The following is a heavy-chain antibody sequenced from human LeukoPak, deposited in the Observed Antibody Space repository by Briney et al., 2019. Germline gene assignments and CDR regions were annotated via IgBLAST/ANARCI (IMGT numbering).Heavy chain of an antibody. V-gene: IGHV4-61*01. J-gene: IGHJ4*02. D-gene: IGHD3-22*01. CDR3: AREYYDSSGYYYFDY. CDR2: IYYSGST. Sequence: SETLSLTCTVSDYSISSGYYWSWIRQPPGKGLEWIGYIYYSGSTNYNPSLKSRVTISVDTSKNQFSLKLSSVTAADTAVYYCAREYYDSSGYYYFDYWGQGTLVTVSS. CDR1: DYSISSGYY.